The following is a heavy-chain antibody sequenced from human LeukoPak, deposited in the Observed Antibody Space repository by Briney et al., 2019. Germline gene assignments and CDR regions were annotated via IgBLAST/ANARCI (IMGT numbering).Heavy chain of an antibody. V-gene: IGHV4-59*01. J-gene: IGHJ4*02. D-gene: IGHD5-18*01. CDR1: GGSMSSYY. Sequence: PSETLSLTCTVSGGSMSSYYWSWIRQPPGKGLEWIGYIYYSGSTNYNPSLKSRVTISVDTSKNQCSLKLSSVTAADMAVYYCARGQSGYSYGYYFDDWGQGTLVTVSS. CDR3: ARGQSGYSYGYYFDD. CDR2: IYYSGST.